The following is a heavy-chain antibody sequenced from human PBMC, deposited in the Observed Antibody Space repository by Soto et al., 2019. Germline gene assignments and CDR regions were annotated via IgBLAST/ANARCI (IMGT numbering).Heavy chain of an antibody. CDR2: IIPGFASP. V-gene: IGHV1-69*12. CDR3: ARDRVMRGNSYYYGMDV. D-gene: IGHD2-21*01. Sequence: QVLLVQSGAEVKKPGSSMKVSCKTSGGTFNSFAISWVRLVPGQGLEWMGVIIPGFASPTYAQTLQGRVSITADESTTTAYMELSSLRSEDTAVYYCARDRVMRGNSYYYGMDVWGPGTTVTVSS. CDR1: GGTFNSFA. J-gene: IGHJ6*02.